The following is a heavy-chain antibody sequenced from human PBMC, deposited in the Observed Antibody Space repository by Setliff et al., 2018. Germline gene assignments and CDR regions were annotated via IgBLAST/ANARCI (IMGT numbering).Heavy chain of an antibody. Sequence: GGSLRLSCAASGFTFTNAWMNWVRQAPGKGLEWVGRIKSKTDGGTTDYAAPVKGRFTISRDDSKNTLYLQMNSLKTEDTAVYYCTTGIVVEPTEGYYYYMDVWGKGTTVTVSS. CDR2: IKSKTDGGTT. D-gene: IGHD2-2*01. CDR3: TTGIVVEPTEGYYYYMDV. CDR1: GFTFTNAW. J-gene: IGHJ6*03. V-gene: IGHV3-15*01.